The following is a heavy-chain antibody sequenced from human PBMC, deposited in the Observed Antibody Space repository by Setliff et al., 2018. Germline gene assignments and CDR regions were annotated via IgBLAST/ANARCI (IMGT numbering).Heavy chain of an antibody. CDR2: IYVSTGST. Sequence: SETLSLTCTVSGDSISSGIYHWSWIRQSAGKGLEWIGRIYVSTGSTNYSPSFKSRVSISVDRSKNQFSLNLTSVTAADTAVYYCARAGFELGQYNWFDPWGQGTLVTVSS. CDR3: ARAGFELGQYNWFDP. J-gene: IGHJ5*02. D-gene: IGHD3-3*02. CDR1: GDSISSGIYH. V-gene: IGHV4-61*02.